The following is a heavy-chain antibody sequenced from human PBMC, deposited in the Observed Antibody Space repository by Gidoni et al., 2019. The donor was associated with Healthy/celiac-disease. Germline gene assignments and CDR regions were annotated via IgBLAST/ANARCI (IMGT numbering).Heavy chain of an antibody. CDR2: INHSGST. CDR3: ARAGLRWFGEFDY. V-gene: IGHV4-34*01. Sequence: QVQLQQWGAGLLKPSATLSLTCAVYGWSFSGYYWSWIRQPPGKGVEWIGEINHSGSTNYNQSLKSRVTISVDTSKNQFSLKLSAVTAADTAGYYCARAGLRWFGEFDYWGQGTLVTVSS. J-gene: IGHJ4*02. D-gene: IGHD3-10*01. CDR1: GWSFSGYY.